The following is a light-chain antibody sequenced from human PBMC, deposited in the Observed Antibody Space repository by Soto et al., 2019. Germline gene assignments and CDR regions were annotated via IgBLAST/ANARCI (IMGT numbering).Light chain of an antibody. Sequence: QAASVSGSPGQSITISCTGTSSDVGGYNDVSWYQQHPGKAPKLMIFDVTNRPSGVSNRFSGSKSGNTASLTISGLQVEDEADYYCGSYTSSNTPVVFGGGTKLTVL. CDR2: DVT. CDR1: SSDVGGYND. CDR3: GSYTSSNTPVV. V-gene: IGLV2-14*03. J-gene: IGLJ3*02.